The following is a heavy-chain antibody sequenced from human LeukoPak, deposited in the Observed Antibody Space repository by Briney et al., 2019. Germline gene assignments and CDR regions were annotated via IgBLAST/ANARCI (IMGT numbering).Heavy chain of an antibody. D-gene: IGHD6-13*01. CDR1: GGSISSGGYY. J-gene: IGHJ4*02. CDR2: IYHSGST. CDR3: AREGIGSSPDY. Sequence: SEILSLTCTVSGGSISSGGYYWSWIRQPPGKGLEWIGYIYHSGSTYYNPSLKSRVTISVDRSKNQFSLKLSSVTAADTAVYYCAREGIGSSPDYWGQGTLVTVSS. V-gene: IGHV4-30-2*01.